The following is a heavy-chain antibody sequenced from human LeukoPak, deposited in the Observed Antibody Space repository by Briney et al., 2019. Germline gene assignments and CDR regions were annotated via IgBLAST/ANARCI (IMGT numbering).Heavy chain of an antibody. Sequence: GGSLRLSCAASGMNFERYAMHWVRHRPGKGLEWVGVISADGKADHADAVKGRFTVSRDNSKDSLSLQMSSLRDEDTALYYCATWAFYHDLDVWGQRTTVIVSS. D-gene: IGHD1-26*01. CDR1: GMNFERYA. J-gene: IGHJ6*02. CDR3: ATWAFYHDLDV. V-gene: IGHV3-43*02. CDR2: ISADGKA.